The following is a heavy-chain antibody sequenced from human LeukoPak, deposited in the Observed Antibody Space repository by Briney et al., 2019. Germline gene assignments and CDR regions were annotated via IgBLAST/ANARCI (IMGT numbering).Heavy chain of an antibody. D-gene: IGHD3-10*01. Sequence: GGSLRLSCAASGFTFSNYNMSWVRQPPGKGLQWVSYISSSSNIIYYADSVKGRFTISRDNAKNSLFLQMNSLRAEDTAVYYCARDFAREFTIDYWGQGTLVTVSS. CDR2: ISSSSNII. CDR1: GFTFSNYN. V-gene: IGHV3-48*01. J-gene: IGHJ4*02. CDR3: ARDFAREFTIDY.